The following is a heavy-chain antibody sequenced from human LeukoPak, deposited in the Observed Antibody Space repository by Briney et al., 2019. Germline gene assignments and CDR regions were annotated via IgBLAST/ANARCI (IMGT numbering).Heavy chain of an antibody. CDR2: ISYDGSNK. CDR3: ANGPSGYRHYYYYGMDV. D-gene: IGHD3-22*01. V-gene: IGHV3-30*18. Sequence: PGGSLRLSCAASGFTFSSYGMHWVRQAPGKGLEWVAVISYDGSNKYYADSVKGRFTISRGNSKNTLYLQMNSLRAEDTAVYYCANGPSGYRHYYYYGMDVWGQGTTVTVSS. CDR1: GFTFSSYG. J-gene: IGHJ6*02.